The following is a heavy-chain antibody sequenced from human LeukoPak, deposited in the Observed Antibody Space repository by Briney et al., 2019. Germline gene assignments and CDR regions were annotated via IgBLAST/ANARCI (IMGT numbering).Heavy chain of an antibody. CDR3: AKDYSDSRMADVFFEY. V-gene: IGHV3-23*01. J-gene: IGHJ4*02. Sequence: GGSLRLSCAASGLTFSDYAMSWFRQAPGKGLEWVSGITSGFTPHYADSVKGRFTISRDNSKNMFHLQLNSLRAEDTAVYYCAKDYSDSRMADVFFEYWGQGTLVTVSS. D-gene: IGHD2-15*01. CDR2: ITSGFTP. CDR1: GLTFSDYA.